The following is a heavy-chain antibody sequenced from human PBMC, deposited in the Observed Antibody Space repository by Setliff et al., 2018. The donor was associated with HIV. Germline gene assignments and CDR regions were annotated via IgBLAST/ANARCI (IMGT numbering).Heavy chain of an antibody. CDR2: INHSGST. J-gene: IGHJ5*02. CDR1: GGSINSGDYY. Sequence: SETLSLTCTVSGGSINSGDYYWSWIRQPPGKGLEWLGQINHSGSTIYNPSLKSRVSISVDRSGNQFSLRLTSVTAADTAVYYCATCRHRPSNWFDLWGQGTVVTVSS. V-gene: IGHV4-39*07. CDR3: ATCRHRPSNWFDL.